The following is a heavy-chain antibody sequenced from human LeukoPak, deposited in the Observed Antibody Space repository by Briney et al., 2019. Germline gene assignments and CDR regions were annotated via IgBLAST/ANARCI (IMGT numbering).Heavy chain of an antibody. Sequence: PGGSLRLSCAASGFSFNSYPMHWVRQAPGKGLEWVAVISNDGNNKYYADSVKGRFTISRDNSNNTLSLQMNGLRVEDTAVYYCARPDDSESYRANHYWGGGTLVTVS. CDR2: ISNDGNNK. V-gene: IGHV3-30*04. J-gene: IGHJ4*02. CDR1: GFSFNSYP. D-gene: IGHD3-10*01. CDR3: ARPDDSESYRANHY.